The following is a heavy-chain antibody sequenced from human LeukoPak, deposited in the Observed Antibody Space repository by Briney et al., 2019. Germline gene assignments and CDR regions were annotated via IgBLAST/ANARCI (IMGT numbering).Heavy chain of an antibody. CDR3: ARQRSMVRGVINWFDP. D-gene: IGHD3-10*01. V-gene: IGHV5-51*01. CDR1: GYSFTSYW. J-gene: IGHJ5*02. Sequence: GESLKISCKGSGYSFTSYWIGWVRQMPGKGLEWMGIIYPGDSDTRYSPSFRGQVTISADKSISTAYLQWSSLKASDTAMYYCARQRSMVRGVINWFDPWGQGTLVTVSS. CDR2: IYPGDSDT.